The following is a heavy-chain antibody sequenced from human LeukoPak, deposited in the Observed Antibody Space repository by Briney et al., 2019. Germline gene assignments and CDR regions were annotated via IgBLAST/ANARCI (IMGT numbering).Heavy chain of an antibody. CDR2: ISSSSSYI. Sequence: PGGSLRPSCAASGFTFSSYSMNWVRQAPGKGLEWVSSISSSSSYIYYADSVKGRFTISRDNAKNSLYLQMNSLRAEDTAVYYCAKFAITMIVVVSTFDYWGQGTLVTVSS. CDR3: AKFAITMIVVVSTFDY. D-gene: IGHD3-22*01. CDR1: GFTFSSYS. V-gene: IGHV3-21*04. J-gene: IGHJ4*02.